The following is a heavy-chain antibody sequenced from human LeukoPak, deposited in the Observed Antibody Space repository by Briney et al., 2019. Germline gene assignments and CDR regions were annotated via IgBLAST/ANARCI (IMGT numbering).Heavy chain of an antibody. CDR2: ISSNGGST. D-gene: IGHD3-10*01. J-gene: IGHJ6*03. CDR3: ARGGRIRGIYYYYYYMDV. V-gene: IGHV3-64*01. CDR1: GFTFSSYA. Sequence: GGSLRLSCAASGFTFSSYAMHWVRQAPGKGLEYVSAISSNGGSTYYANSVKGRFTISRDNSKNTLYLQMGSLRAEDMAVYYCARGGRIRGIYYYYYYMDVWGKGTTVTVSS.